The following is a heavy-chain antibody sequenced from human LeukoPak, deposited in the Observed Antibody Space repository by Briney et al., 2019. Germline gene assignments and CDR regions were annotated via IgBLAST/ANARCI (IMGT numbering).Heavy chain of an antibody. CDR2: IASDGSHT. D-gene: IGHD2-21*02. V-gene: IGHV3-30-3*01. CDR3: ARERQDTVIHSGAFDI. Sequence: GRSLRLPCAASGFTFSNYFMHWVRQAPGKGLEWVADIASDGSHTFYVESVKGRFTISRDNSKNTLYLQMNSLGPEDTAAYFCARERQDTVIHSGAFDIWGQGTMVTVSS. CDR1: GFTFSNYF. J-gene: IGHJ3*02.